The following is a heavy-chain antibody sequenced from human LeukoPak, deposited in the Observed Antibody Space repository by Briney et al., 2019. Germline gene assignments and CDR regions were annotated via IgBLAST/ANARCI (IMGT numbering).Heavy chain of an antibody. CDR2: ISYDGSNK. CDR3: ANSGWPRGYFDL. J-gene: IGHJ2*01. CDR1: GFTFSSYG. D-gene: IGHD6-19*01. V-gene: IGHV3-30*18. Sequence: GGSLRLSCAASGFTFSSYGMHWVRQAPGKGLEWVAVISYDGSNKYYADSVKGRFTISRDNSKNTLYLQMNSLRAEDTAVYYCANSGWPRGYFDLWGRGTLVTVSS.